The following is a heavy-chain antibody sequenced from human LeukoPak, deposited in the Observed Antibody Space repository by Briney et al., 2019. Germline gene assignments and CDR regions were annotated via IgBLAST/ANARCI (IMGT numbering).Heavy chain of an antibody. CDR3: ARGGGSSGRRIPDY. Sequence: ASVKVSCKASGYTFTSYGISWVRQSPGQGLEWMGWMNPNSGNTGYAQKFQGRVTMTRNTSISTAYMELSSLRSEDTAVYYCARGGGSSGRRIPDYWGQGTLVTVSS. J-gene: IGHJ4*02. D-gene: IGHD6-19*01. CDR1: GYTFTSYG. V-gene: IGHV1-8*02. CDR2: MNPNSGNT.